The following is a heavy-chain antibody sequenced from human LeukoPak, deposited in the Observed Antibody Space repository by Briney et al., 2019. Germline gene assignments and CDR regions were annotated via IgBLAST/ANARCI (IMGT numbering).Heavy chain of an antibody. CDR2: IYYSGST. CDR1: GGSISSDSYY. Sequence: SETLSLTCTVSGGSISSDSYYWAWIRQPPGKGLEWIASIYYSGSTYYNPSLKSRVTMSVDTSRNQFSLKLSSVTAADTAVYYCASLAVAGLSEGYWGQGTLVIVSS. CDR3: ASLAVAGLSEGY. V-gene: IGHV4-39*01. J-gene: IGHJ4*02. D-gene: IGHD6-19*01.